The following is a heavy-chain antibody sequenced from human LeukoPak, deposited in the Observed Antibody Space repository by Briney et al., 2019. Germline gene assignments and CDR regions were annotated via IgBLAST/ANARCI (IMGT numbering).Heavy chain of an antibody. D-gene: IGHD5-12*01. Sequence: SVKVSCKASGGTFSSYAISWVRQAPGQGLEWMGRIIPILGIANYAQKFQGRVTITADKSTSTAYMELRSLRSEDAAVYYCARVATMETFDYWGEGALVTVSS. CDR1: GGTFSSYA. V-gene: IGHV1-69*04. J-gene: IGHJ4*02. CDR2: IIPILGIA. CDR3: ARVATMETFDY.